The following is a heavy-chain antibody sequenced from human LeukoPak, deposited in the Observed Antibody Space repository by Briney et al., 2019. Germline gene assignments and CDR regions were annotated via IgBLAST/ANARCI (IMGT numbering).Heavy chain of an antibody. CDR1: GFTFSSYW. V-gene: IGHV3-7*01. CDR2: IKQDGSEK. J-gene: IGHJ5*02. Sequence: PGGSLRLSCAASGFTFSSYWMSWVRQAPGKGLEWVANIKQDGSEKYYVDSVKGRFTISRDNAKNSLYLQMNSLRAEDTAVYYCARVEIVGATDWFDPWGQGTLVTVSS. D-gene: IGHD1-26*01. CDR3: ARVEIVGATDWFDP.